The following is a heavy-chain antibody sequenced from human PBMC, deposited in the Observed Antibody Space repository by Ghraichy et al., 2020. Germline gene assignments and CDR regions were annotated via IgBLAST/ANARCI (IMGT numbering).Heavy chain of an antibody. CDR2: ISSSSSYT. CDR3: ARDVKAFRPSAHGY. V-gene: IGHV3-11*06. Sequence: GESLNISCAASGFTFSDYYMSWIRQAPGKGLEWVSYISSSSSYTNYADSVKGRFTISRDNAKNSLYLQMNSLRAEDTAVYYCARDVKAFRPSAHGYWGQGTLVTVSS. J-gene: IGHJ4*02. D-gene: IGHD2/OR15-2a*01. CDR1: GFTFSDYY.